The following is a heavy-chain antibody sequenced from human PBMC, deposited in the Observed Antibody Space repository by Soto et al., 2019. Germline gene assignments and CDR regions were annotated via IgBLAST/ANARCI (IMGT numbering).Heavy chain of an antibody. CDR2: IIPIFGTA. J-gene: IGHJ6*02. CDR3: ARGGNYYGSGSYYNSRPDYYYYYGMDV. CDR1: GGTFSGYA. D-gene: IGHD3-10*01. V-gene: IGHV1-69*13. Sequence: SVKVSCKASGGTFSGYAISWVRQAPGQGLEWMGGIIPIFGTANYAQKFQGRVTITADESTSTAYMELSSLRSEDTAVYYCARGGNYYGSGSYYNSRPDYYYYYGMDVWGQGTTVTVSS.